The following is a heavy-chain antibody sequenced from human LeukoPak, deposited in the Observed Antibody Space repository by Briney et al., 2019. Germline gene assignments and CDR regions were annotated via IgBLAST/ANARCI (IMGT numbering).Heavy chain of an antibody. CDR1: GGTFSSYS. Sequence: SVKVSCKASGGTFSSYSISWVRQAPGQGLEWMGGIIPIFGTANYAQKFQGRVTITTDESMSTAYMELSSLRSEDTAVYYCARPSDSSGYYYYYYMDVWGKGTTVTVSS. CDR3: ARPSDSSGYYYYYYMDV. CDR2: IIPIFGTA. D-gene: IGHD3-22*01. V-gene: IGHV1-69*05. J-gene: IGHJ6*03.